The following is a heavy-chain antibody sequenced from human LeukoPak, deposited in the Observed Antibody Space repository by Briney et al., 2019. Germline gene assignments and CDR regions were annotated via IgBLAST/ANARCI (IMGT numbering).Heavy chain of an antibody. CDR1: GGSISSYY. D-gene: IGHD3-22*01. CDR2: IYYSGST. J-gene: IGHJ1*01. CDR3: ARGPSGYFLYFQH. Sequence: SETLSRTCTVSGGSISSYYWSWIRQPPGKGLEWIGYIYYSGSTNYNPSLKSRVTISVDTSKNQFSLKLSSVTAADTAVYYCARGPSGYFLYFQHWGQGTLVTVSS. V-gene: IGHV4-59*08.